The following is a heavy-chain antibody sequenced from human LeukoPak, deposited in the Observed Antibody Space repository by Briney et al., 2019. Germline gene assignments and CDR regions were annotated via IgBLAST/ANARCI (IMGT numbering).Heavy chain of an antibody. J-gene: IGHJ4*02. CDR3: ARVLRLGEFRATFDY. CDR1: GGSIRSRSDY. V-gene: IGHV4-39*07. Sequence: SETLSLTCTVSGGSIRSRSDYWGWIRQPPGKGLQWIGSIHHSGSTYYNPSLKSRVTISVDTSKNQFSLKLSSVTAADTAVYYCARVLRLGEFRATFDYWGQGTLVTVSS. CDR2: IHHSGST. D-gene: IGHD3-16*01.